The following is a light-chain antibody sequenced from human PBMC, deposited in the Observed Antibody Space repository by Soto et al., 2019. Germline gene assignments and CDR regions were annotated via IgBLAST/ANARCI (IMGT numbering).Light chain of an antibody. CDR1: RRYSGTYNS. CDR3: MSYTTTSSFV. J-gene: IGLJ1*01. V-gene: IGLV2-14*03. CDR2: DVS. Sequence: QSSPTQPAPLSWAPRQSVPISPPGNRRYSGTYNSLSGDQQHPGKAPRLVISDVSNRPSGVSNRFSGSKSGNTASLTITGLQSEDEADYYCMSYTTTSSFVFGSGTKVTVL.